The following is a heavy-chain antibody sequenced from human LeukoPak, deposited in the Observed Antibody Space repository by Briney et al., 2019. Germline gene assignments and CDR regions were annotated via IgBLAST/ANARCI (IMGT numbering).Heavy chain of an antibody. CDR3: ASRRSATYKLDAFDI. CDR1: GYNFTSYW. J-gene: IGHJ3*02. D-gene: IGHD1-26*01. Sequence: GESLRISCKGPGYNFTSYWISWVRQMPGKGLECRGRIDPSDSYTNYSPSFQGHVTISADKSISTAYLQWSSLKASYTAMYYCASRRSATYKLDAFDIWGQGTLVTVSS. CDR2: IDPSDSYT. V-gene: IGHV5-10-1*01.